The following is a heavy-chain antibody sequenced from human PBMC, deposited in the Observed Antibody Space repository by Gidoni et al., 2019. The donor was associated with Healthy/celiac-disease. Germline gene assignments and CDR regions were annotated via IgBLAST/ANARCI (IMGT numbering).Heavy chain of an antibody. CDR3: ARDLPDSSSIRYYYMDG. J-gene: IGHJ6*03. V-gene: IGHV1-2*02. CDR2: INPNSGGT. CDR1: GYTFTGYY. Sequence: QVQLVQSGAEVKKPGASVKVSCKASGYTFTGYYMHWVRQAPGQGLEWMGWINPNSGGTNYAQKFQGRVTMTRDTSISTAYMELSRLRSDDTAVYYCARDLPDSSSIRYYYMDGWGKGTTVTVSS. D-gene: IGHD6-6*01.